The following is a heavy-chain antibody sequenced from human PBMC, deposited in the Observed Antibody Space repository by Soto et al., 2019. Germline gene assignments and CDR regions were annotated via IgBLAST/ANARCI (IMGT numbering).Heavy chain of an antibody. CDR3: TRDPASSSGSPVSFDH. V-gene: IGHV3-21*01. D-gene: IGHD6-19*01. CDR1: GFIFSSYS. J-gene: IGHJ4*02. CDR2: ISSSSRYI. Sequence: XESLRLSCAASGFIFSSYSMNWVRQAPGKGLEWVSSISSSSRYIYYADSLKGRFSISRDNAKNSLYLQMNSLRVEDTAVYYCTRDPASSSGSPVSFDHWGQGTLVTVSS.